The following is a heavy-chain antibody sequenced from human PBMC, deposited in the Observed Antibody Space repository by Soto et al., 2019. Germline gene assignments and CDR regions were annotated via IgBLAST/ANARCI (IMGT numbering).Heavy chain of an antibody. D-gene: IGHD1-26*01. J-gene: IGHJ3*02. V-gene: IGHV4-39*01. Sequence: QLQLQESGPGLVKPSETLSLTCPVSGGSLSSSRCHWGWIRQPPGPWLEWIASIKYSGTTFYTPSLKSRVTVSADTSKNQFARKRSAVTAAETAVYYWARHGITGSYYDAFDIWGQGTMVTVSS. CDR1: GGSLSSSRCH. CDR3: ARHGITGSYYDAFDI. CDR2: IKYSGTT.